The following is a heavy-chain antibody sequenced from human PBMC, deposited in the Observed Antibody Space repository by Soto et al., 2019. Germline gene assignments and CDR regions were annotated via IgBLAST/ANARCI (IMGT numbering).Heavy chain of an antibody. CDR1: GGTFSSYP. V-gene: IGHV1-69*01. CDR3: ARVGHITNYGMAV. Sequence: QVQLVQSGAEVKKPGSSVKVSCGASGGTFSSYPIKWVRQAPGQGLEWMGGIIPFFGTSNYAQKFQGRVTITADESTSTAYMELRSLRSEDTAVYYCARVGHITNYGMAVWGQGTTVTVSS. D-gene: IGHD1-26*01. J-gene: IGHJ6*02. CDR2: IIPFFGTS.